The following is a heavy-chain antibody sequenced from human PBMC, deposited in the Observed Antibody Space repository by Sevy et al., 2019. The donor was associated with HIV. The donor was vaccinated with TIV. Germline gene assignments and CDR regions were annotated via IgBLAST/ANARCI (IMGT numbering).Heavy chain of an antibody. D-gene: IGHD3-22*01. CDR2: ISYDGSNK. Sequence: GGSLRLSCAASGFTFSSYGMHWVRQAPGKGLERVAVISYDGSNKYYADSVKGRFTISRDNSKNTLYLQMNSLRAEDTAVYYCAKEDYYDSSGLPSGYWGQGTLVTVSS. J-gene: IGHJ4*02. CDR3: AKEDYYDSSGLPSGY. V-gene: IGHV3-30*18. CDR1: GFTFSSYG.